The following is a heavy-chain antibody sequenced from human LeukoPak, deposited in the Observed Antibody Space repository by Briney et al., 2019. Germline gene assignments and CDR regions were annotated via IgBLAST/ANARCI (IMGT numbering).Heavy chain of an antibody. D-gene: IGHD5-18*01. V-gene: IGHV1-58*02. CDR2: IVVGSGNT. CDR1: GFTFTSSA. CDR3: ARGYNYGVPFDY. Sequence: GTSVKVSCKASGFTFTSSAMQWVRQARGQRLEWIGWIVVGSGNTNYAQKFQERVTITRDMSTSTAYMELSSLRSEDAAVYYCARGYNYGVPFDYWGQGTLVTVSS. J-gene: IGHJ4*02.